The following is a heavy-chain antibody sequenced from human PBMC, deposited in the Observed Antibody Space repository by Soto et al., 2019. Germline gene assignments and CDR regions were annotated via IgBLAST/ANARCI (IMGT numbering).Heavy chain of an antibody. CDR1: GLTFSRYG. CDR3: ARDRYYDSSGHSNWYFDL. Sequence: QVQLVESGGGVVQPGRSLRLSCAASGLTFSRYGMHWVRQAPGKGLEWVVGIRYDGSNQYYADSVKGRFTISRDNSKNTLNLHMNSLRAEDTAVYYCARDRYYDSSGHSNWYFDLWGRGTLVTVSS. J-gene: IGHJ2*01. V-gene: IGHV3-33*01. D-gene: IGHD3-22*01. CDR2: IRYDGSNQ.